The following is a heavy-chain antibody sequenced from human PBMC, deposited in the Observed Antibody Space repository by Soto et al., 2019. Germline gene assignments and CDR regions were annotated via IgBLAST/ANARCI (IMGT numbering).Heavy chain of an antibody. CDR3: ASDYYDTRGYYYNY. V-gene: IGHV1-69*01. D-gene: IGHD3-22*01. CDR2: IIPIFGTA. CDR1: GGSFSSYA. Sequence: QVQLVQSGAEVKKPGSSVKVSCKTSGGSFSSYAISWVRQAPGQGLEWMGGIIPIFGTANYAQKFQGRVTLTADESTSTAYMELSSLRSEDTAVYYCASDYYDTRGYYYNYWGQGTLVTVSS. J-gene: IGHJ4*02.